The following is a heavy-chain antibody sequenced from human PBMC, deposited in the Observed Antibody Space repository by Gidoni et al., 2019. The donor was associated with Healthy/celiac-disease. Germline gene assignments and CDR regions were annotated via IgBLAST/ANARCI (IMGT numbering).Heavy chain of an antibody. CDR1: CASISSGGYY. CDR2: IYYSGST. D-gene: IGHD3-10*01. V-gene: IGHV4-31*03. Sequence: QVQLQESVPGLVKPSQTLSLTCTVSCASISSGGYYWSWIRQHPGKGLEWIGYIYYSGSTYYNPSLKSRVTISVDTSKNQFSLKLSSVTAADTAVYYCARGPHRLWFGELLYWFDPWGQGTLVTVSS. CDR3: ARGPHRLWFGELLYWFDP. J-gene: IGHJ5*02.